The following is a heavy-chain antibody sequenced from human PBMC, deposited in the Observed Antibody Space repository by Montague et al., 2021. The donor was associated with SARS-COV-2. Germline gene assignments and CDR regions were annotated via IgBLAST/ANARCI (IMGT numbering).Heavy chain of an antibody. D-gene: IGHD6-19*01. CDR2: ISYDGSNK. J-gene: IGHJ4*02. CDR3: VRASLIKARIAVAGTTVY. V-gene: IGHV3-30*09. CDR1: GFTFNNYA. Sequence: SLRLSCAASGFTFNNYAMHWVRQAPDKGLEWVAIISYDGSNKYYADSVKGRFAIPRDNSKNTLYLQMNSLRAEDTAVYYCVRASLIKARIAVAGTTVYWGQGTLVTISS.